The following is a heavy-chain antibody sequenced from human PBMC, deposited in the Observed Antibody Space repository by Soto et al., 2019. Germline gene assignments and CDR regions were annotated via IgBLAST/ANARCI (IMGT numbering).Heavy chain of an antibody. CDR3: TTCCGYYYYYYYMDV. J-gene: IGHJ6*03. V-gene: IGHV3-15*01. CDR1: GFTFSNAW. CDR2: IKSKTDGGTT. Sequence: GGSLRLSCAASGFTFSNAWMSWVRQAPGKGLEWVGRIKSKTDGGTTDYAAPVKGRFTISRDDSKNTLYLQMNSLKTEDTAVYYCTTCCGYYYYYYYMDVWGKGTTVTVSS.